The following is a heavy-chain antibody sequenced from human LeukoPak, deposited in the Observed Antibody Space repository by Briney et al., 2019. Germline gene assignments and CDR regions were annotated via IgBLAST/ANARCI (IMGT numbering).Heavy chain of an antibody. CDR1: GGSISGSY. D-gene: IGHD1-26*01. Sequence: SETLSLTCTVSGGSISGSYWSWVPQPPGKGPEWIGSFYYSGNTNYNPSLKSRVTISVDTSKNQFSLNLSSVTAADTAVHYCARDPYRDNFFDPWGQGTLVTVSS. CDR3: ARDPYRDNFFDP. V-gene: IGHV4-59*01. CDR2: FYYSGNT. J-gene: IGHJ5*02.